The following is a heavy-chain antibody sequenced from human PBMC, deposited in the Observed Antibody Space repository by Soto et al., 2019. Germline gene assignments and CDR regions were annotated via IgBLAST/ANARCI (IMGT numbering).Heavy chain of an antibody. J-gene: IGHJ4*02. CDR3: AKDPLDYGDYVGGFDY. Sequence: QVQLVESGGGVVQPGRSLRLSCAASGFTFSSYGMHWVRQAPGKGLEWVAVISYDGSNKYYADSVKGRFTISRDNSKNTLYLQMNSLRAEDTAVYYCAKDPLDYGDYVGGFDYWGQGTLVTVSS. D-gene: IGHD4-17*01. CDR1: GFTFSSYG. CDR2: ISYDGSNK. V-gene: IGHV3-30*18.